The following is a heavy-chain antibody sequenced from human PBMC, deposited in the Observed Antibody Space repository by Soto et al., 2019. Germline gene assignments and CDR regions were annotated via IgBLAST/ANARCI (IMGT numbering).Heavy chain of an antibody. J-gene: IGHJ6*03. CDR2: IKQDGSEK. Sequence: GGSLRLSCAASGFTFSSYWMSWVRQAPGKGLEWVANIKQDGSEKYYVDSVKGRFTISRDNATNSLYLQMNSLRAEDTAVYYCARARYVTMVRGVVYYYYYMDVWGKGTTVTVSS. CDR1: GFTFSSYW. V-gene: IGHV3-7*01. D-gene: IGHD3-10*01. CDR3: ARARYVTMVRGVVYYYYYMDV.